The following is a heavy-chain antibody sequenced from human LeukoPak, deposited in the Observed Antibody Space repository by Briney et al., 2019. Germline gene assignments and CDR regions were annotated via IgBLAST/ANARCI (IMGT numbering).Heavy chain of an antibody. CDR3: AKMPYSGYDLYFDY. CDR2: ISGSGGST. D-gene: IGHD5-12*01. CDR1: GFTFSSYA. Sequence: GGSLRLSCAASGFTFSSYAMSWVRQAPGKGLEWVSAISGSGGSTYHADSVKGRFTISRDNSKNTLYLQMNSLRAEDTAVYYCAKMPYSGYDLYFDYWGQGTLVTVSS. J-gene: IGHJ4*02. V-gene: IGHV3-23*01.